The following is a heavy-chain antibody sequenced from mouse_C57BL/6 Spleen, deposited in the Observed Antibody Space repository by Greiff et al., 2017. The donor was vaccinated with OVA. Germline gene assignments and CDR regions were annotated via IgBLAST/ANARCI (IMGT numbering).Heavy chain of an antibody. J-gene: IGHJ2*01. V-gene: IGHV3-6*01. Sequence: EVQRVESGPGLVKPSQSLSLTCSVTGYSITSGYYWNWIRQFPGNKLEWMGYISYDGSNNYNPSLKNRISITRDTSKNQFFLKLNSVTTEDTATYYCARVPYYYGSSQYYFDYWGQGTTLTVSS. CDR2: ISYDGSN. D-gene: IGHD1-1*01. CDR3: ARVPYYYGSSQYYFDY. CDR1: GYSITSGYY.